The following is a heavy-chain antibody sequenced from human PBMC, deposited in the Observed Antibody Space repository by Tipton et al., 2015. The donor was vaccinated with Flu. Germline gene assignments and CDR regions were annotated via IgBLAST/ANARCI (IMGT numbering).Heavy chain of an antibody. V-gene: IGHV4-59*01. Sequence: TLSLTCTVSGGSISSYYWSWIRQPPGKGLEWIGYIYYSGSTNYNPSLKSRVTISVDTSKNQFSLKLSSVTAADTAVYYCARERQTRSFDYWGQVTLVPVSS. CDR3: ARERQTRSFDY. D-gene: IGHD1-1*01. CDR2: IYYSGST. CDR1: GGSISSYY. J-gene: IGHJ4*02.